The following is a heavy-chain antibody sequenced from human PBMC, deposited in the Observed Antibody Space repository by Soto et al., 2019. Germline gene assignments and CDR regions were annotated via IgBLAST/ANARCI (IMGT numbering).Heavy chain of an antibody. J-gene: IGHJ5*02. Sequence: EVQLLESGGGLVQPGGSLRLSCAASGFTFSSHVMSWVRQAPGKGLEWVSAASARNTNTYYADSVRGWFTISRANSKSTVYLQLDSLRVGDTAVYHCARDVTSHGPRGYSSAWYGWCDPGGEGTLVVVSS. V-gene: IGHV3-23*01. CDR2: ASARNTNT. CDR1: GFTFSSHV. D-gene: IGHD6-19*01. CDR3: ARDVTSHGPRGYSSAWYGWCDP.